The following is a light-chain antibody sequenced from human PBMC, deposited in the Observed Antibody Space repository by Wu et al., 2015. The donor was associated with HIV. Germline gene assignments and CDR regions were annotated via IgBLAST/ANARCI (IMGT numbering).Light chain of an antibody. Sequence: VTITCRASQSVSTYLAWYQQKPGQAPRLLIYDASNRATGIPARFSGSGSGTDFTLTISSLEPEDFAVYYCQQRSNRPPVTFGQGTRLEIK. V-gene: IGKV3-11*01. CDR2: DAS. CDR3: QQRSNRPPVT. CDR1: QSVSTY. J-gene: IGKJ5*01.